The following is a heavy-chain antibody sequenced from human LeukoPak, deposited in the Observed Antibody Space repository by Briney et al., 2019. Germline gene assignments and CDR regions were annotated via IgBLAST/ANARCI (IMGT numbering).Heavy chain of an antibody. CDR1: GYTLTELS. J-gene: IGHJ4*02. CDR2: FDPEDGET. Sequence: VASVKVSCKVSGYTLTELSMHWVRQAPGKGLEWMGGFDPEDGETIYAQKFQGRVTMTEDTSTDTAYMELSSLRSEDTAVYYCATERPYCGGDCYTFSRLRHFDYWGQGTLVTVSS. D-gene: IGHD2-21*02. CDR3: ATERPYCGGDCYTFSRLRHFDY. V-gene: IGHV1-24*01.